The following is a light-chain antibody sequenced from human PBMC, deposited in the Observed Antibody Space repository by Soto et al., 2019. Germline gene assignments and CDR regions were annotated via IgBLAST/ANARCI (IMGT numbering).Light chain of an antibody. J-gene: IGLJ3*02. V-gene: IGLV2-8*01. CDR1: SSDVGGYNY. Sequence: QSALTQPPSASGSPGQSVTLSCTGTSSDVGGYNYVSSYQQHPGKAPKLMIYEVTKRPSGVPDRFSGSKSGNTASLTVSGLQAEDEADYYCSSYAGSDNLVFGGGTQLTVL. CDR3: SSYAGSDNLV. CDR2: EVT.